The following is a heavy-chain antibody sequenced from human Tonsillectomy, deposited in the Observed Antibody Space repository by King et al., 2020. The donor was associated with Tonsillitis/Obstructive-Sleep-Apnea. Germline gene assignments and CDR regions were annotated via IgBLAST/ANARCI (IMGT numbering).Heavy chain of an antibody. J-gene: IGHJ3*01. CDR3: ARVGVESSWYYYNTPIDAFDV. CDR2: ISYDGNNK. D-gene: IGHD6-13*01. V-gene: IGHV3-30*04. CDR1: GFTFSSYA. Sequence: VQLVESGGGVVQPGRSLRLSCAASGFTFSSYAMHWVRQAPGKGLEWVAVISYDGNNKFYADSVKGRFTISRDNSKNTLYLQMSSLRVEDTAVYYCARVGVESSWYYYNTPIDAFDVWGQGTMVTVSS.